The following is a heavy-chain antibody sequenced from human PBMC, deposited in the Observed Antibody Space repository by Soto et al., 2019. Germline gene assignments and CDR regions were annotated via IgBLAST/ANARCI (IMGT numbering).Heavy chain of an antibody. CDR1: GFTFTSSA. Sequence: QMQLVQSGPEVKKPGTSVKVSCKASGFTFTSSAVQWVRQARGQRLEWIGWIVVGSGNTNYAQKFQERVTITRDMATSTAYMELSSLRSEDTAVYYCAATYYYDSSGYYDYWGQGTLVTVSS. V-gene: IGHV1-58*01. CDR3: AATYYYDSSGYYDY. D-gene: IGHD3-22*01. CDR2: IVVGSGNT. J-gene: IGHJ4*02.